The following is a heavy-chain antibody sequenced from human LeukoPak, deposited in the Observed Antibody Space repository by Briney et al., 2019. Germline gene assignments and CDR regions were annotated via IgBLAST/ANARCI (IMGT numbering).Heavy chain of an antibody. D-gene: IGHD3-22*01. CDR1: GFTFSSYS. CDR3: ARVPKYYYDSSGYYSDY. CDR2: ISSSGSTI. J-gene: IGHJ4*02. V-gene: IGHV3-48*01. Sequence: TGGSLRLSCAASGFTFSSYSMNWVRQAPGKGLEWVSYISSSGSTIYYADSVKGRFTISRDNAKNSLYLQMNSLRAEDTAVYYCARVPKYYYDSSGYYSDYWGQGTLVTVSS.